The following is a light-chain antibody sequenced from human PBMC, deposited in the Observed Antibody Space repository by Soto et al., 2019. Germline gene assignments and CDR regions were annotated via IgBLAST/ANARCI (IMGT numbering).Light chain of an antibody. CDR2: SAS. V-gene: IGKV3-20*01. J-gene: IGKJ1*01. CDR3: QRYGG. CDR1: QSVSSSH. Sequence: EIVLTQSPGTLSLSPGERATLSCRASQSVSSSHLAWYQQKAGQAPRLLIYSASSRATGIPDRFSCSGSGTDFTLTISRLEPEDFAVYYCQRYGGFGQGTKVDI.